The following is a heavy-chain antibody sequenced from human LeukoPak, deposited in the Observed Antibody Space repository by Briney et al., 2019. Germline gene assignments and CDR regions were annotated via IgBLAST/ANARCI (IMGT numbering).Heavy chain of an antibody. CDR2: ISGSSSYI. CDR1: GFTLRSYT. V-gene: IGHV3-21*06. Sequence: GGSLRLSCAASGFTLRSYTMNWVRQAPGKGLEWVSSISGSSSYIYYADSVKGRFTISRDNAQNSLYLQMNSPKAEDTAVYYCARGTRFLEWLSPNPWGQGTPVTVSS. CDR3: ARGTRFLEWLSPNP. D-gene: IGHD3-3*01. J-gene: IGHJ5*02.